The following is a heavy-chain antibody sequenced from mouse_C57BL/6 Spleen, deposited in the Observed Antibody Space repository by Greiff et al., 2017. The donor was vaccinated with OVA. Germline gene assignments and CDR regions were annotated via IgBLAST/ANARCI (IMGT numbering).Heavy chain of an antibody. CDR2: INPSSGYT. J-gene: IGHJ2*01. V-gene: IGHV1-4*01. Sequence: VKLVESGADLARPGASVKMSCKASGYTFTSYTMHWVKQRPGQGLEWIGYINPSSGYTKYNQKFKDKATLTADKSSSTAYMQLSSLTSEDSAVYYCASRSNFPCDYWGQGTTLTVSS. CDR3: ASRSNFPCDY. D-gene: IGHD2-5*01. CDR1: GYTFTSYT.